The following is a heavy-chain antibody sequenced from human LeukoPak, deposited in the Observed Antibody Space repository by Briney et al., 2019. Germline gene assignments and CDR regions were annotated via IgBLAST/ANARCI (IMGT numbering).Heavy chain of an antibody. CDR3: AKQKSTPLLLWFGDAPPIFDY. J-gene: IGHJ4*02. D-gene: IGHD3-10*01. Sequence: GGSLRLSCVASGFTFRSYGMSWVRQAPGKGLEWVSAISDSGGTTYYADSVKGRVPISRDNYKNTLSLQMNSLRAEDTAVYYCAKQKSTPLLLWFGDAPPIFDYWGQGTLVTVSS. CDR1: GFTFRSYG. CDR2: ISDSGGTT. V-gene: IGHV3-23*01.